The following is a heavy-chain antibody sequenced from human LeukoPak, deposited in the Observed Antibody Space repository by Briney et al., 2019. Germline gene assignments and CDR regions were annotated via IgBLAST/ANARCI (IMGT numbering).Heavy chain of an antibody. D-gene: IGHD3-3*01. V-gene: IGHV1-18*01. CDR3: AREEGFLEWSPLDY. CDR1: GYTFTSYG. CDR2: ISAYNGNT. Sequence: ASVKVSCKASGYTFTSYGISWVRQAPGQGLEWMGWISAYNGNTNYAQKLRGRVTMTTDTSTSTAYMELRSLRSDDTAVYYCAREEGFLEWSPLDYWGQGTLVTVSS. J-gene: IGHJ4*02.